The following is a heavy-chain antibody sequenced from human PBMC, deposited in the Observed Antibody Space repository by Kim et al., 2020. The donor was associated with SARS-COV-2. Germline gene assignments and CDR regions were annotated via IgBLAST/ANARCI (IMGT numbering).Heavy chain of an antibody. CDR1: GGTFSSYA. CDR3: ASVPYYYDSSGYYGSYNWFDP. V-gene: IGHV1-69*13. CDR2: IIPIFGTA. Sequence: SVKVSCKASGGTFSSYAISWVRQAPGQGLEWMGGIIPIFGTANYAQKFQGRVTITADESTSTAYMELSSLRSEDTAVYYCASVPYYYDSSGYYGSYNWFDPWGQGTLVTVSS. D-gene: IGHD3-22*01. J-gene: IGHJ5*02.